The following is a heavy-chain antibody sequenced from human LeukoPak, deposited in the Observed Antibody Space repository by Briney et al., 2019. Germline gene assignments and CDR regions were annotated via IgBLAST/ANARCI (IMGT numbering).Heavy chain of an antibody. CDR2: IYYSGST. CDR3: ARGKRLARLFNLFDY. D-gene: IGHD1-1*01. V-gene: IGHV4-59*01. Sequence: ASETLSLTCTVSGGSISSYYWSWIRQPPGKGLEWIGYIYYSGSTNYNPSLKSRVTISVDTSKNQFSLKLSSVTAADTAVYYCARGKRLARLFNLFDYWGQGTLDTVSS. J-gene: IGHJ4*02. CDR1: GGSISSYY.